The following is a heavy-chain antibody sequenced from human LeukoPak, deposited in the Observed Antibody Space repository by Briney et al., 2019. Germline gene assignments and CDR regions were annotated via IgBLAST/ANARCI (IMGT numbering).Heavy chain of an antibody. D-gene: IGHD3-10*01. V-gene: IGHV4-30-2*01. CDR3: ARAGAYFDY. Sequence: SQTLSLTCTVSGASISSGGFYWSWIRQPPGKGLEWIGYIYHSGSTYYNPSLTSRVTMSVDRSKNQFSLKLSSVTAADTAVYYCARAGAYFDYWGQGTLVTVSS. CDR1: GASISSGGFY. J-gene: IGHJ4*02. CDR2: IYHSGST.